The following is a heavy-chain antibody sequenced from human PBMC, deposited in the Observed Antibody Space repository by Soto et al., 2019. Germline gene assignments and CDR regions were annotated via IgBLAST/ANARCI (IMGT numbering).Heavy chain of an antibody. V-gene: IGHV3-33*08. CDR3: ARDLTGTGAFDI. CDR2: IWYDGSNK. D-gene: IGHD1-20*01. J-gene: IGHJ3*02. CDR1: GFTFSSYA. Sequence: GGSLRLSCAASGFTFSSYAMSWVRQAPGKGLEWVAVIWYDGSNKYYADSVKGRFTISRDNSKNTLYLQMNSLRAEDTAVYYCARDLTGTGAFDIWGQGTMVTVSS.